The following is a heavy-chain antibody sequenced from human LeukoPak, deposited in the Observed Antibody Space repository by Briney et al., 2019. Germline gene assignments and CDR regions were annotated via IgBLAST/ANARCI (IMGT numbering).Heavy chain of an antibody. J-gene: IGHJ3*02. CDR3: AKDRWSSPVSSSDM. D-gene: IGHD6-13*01. V-gene: IGHV3-23*01. CDR1: GFTFSIYG. Sequence: GGSLRLSCAASGFTFSIYGMSWVRQAPGKGLEWVSGFSGSGGGTLHADSVKGRYTLPRQLSKNTLLLQMNSLRADDTAVYYCAKDRWSSPVSSSDMWGQGTMVPVSS. CDR2: FSGSGGGT.